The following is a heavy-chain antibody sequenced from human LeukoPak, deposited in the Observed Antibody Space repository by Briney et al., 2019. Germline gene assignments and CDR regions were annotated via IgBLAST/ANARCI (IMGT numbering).Heavy chain of an antibody. V-gene: IGHV1-8*03. D-gene: IGHD6-19*01. CDR2: MNPNSGKT. CDR3: ARDSSGWPRRYYFDY. J-gene: IGHJ4*02. Sequence: GASVKVSCKASGYTFTSYDINWVRQATGQGLEWTGWMNPNSGKTGYAQKFQGRVTITRNTSISTAYMELSSLRSEETAVYYCARDSSGWPRRYYFDYWGQGTLVTVSS. CDR1: GYTFTSYD.